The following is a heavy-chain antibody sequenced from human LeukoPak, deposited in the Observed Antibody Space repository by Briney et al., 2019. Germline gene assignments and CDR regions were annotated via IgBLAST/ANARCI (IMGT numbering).Heavy chain of an antibody. CDR3: ASQYPAGN. CDR2: INHSGST. D-gene: IGHD2/OR15-2a*01. V-gene: IGHV4-39*07. J-gene: IGHJ4*02. CDR1: GGSISSSSYY. Sequence: PSETLSLTCTVSGGSISSSSYYWGWIRQPPGKGLEWIGEINHSGSTNYNPSLKSRVTISVDTSKNQFSLKLSSVTAADTAVYYCASQYPAGNWGQGTLVTVSS.